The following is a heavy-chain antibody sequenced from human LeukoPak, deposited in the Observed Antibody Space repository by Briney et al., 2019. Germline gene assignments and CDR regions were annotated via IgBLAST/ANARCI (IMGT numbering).Heavy chain of an antibody. V-gene: IGHV4-34*01. J-gene: IGHJ4*02. CDR1: GGSFSVYY. CDR2: INHSGST. CDR3: ARDRITVSSDPFDY. D-gene: IGHD1-20*01. Sequence: SETLSLTCAVYGGSFSVYYWSWIRQPPGKGLEWIGEINHSGSTNYNPSLKSRVTISVDTSKNQFSLKLSSVTAADTAVYYCARDRITVSSDPFDYWGQGTLVTVSS.